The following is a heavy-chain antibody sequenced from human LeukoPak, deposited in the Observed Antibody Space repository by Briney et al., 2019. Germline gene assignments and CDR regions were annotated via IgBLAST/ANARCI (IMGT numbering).Heavy chain of an antibody. CDR3: AKEVYSDSSGYFDY. J-gene: IGHJ4*02. Sequence: GGSLRLSCAASGFTFSSYAMSWVRQAPGKGLEWVSGISGSGTSIYYADSVKGRFTISRDNSKNALYLQMNSLRADETAVYYCAKEVYSDSSGYFDYWGQGTLVTVSS. CDR2: ISGSGTSI. CDR1: GFTFSSYA. D-gene: IGHD3-22*01. V-gene: IGHV3-23*01.